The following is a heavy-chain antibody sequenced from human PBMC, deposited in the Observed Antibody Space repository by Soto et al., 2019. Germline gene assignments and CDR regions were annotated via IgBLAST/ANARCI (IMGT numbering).Heavy chain of an antibody. V-gene: IGHV3-23*01. CDR3: VKDLHYDFGRGDHYYALEN. J-gene: IGHJ6*02. CDR2: ISGNGRKT. D-gene: IGHD3-3*01. Sequence: EVQLLESGGGLSLPGGSLRLSCAASGFTFNSYAMTWVRQAPGKGLVWVAGISGNGRKTSYADSVKGRFSISSDNSKKALFLDGNSLRAEDTAIYDWVKDLHYDFGRGDHYYALENWGQGTTGTFTS. CDR1: GFTFNSYA.